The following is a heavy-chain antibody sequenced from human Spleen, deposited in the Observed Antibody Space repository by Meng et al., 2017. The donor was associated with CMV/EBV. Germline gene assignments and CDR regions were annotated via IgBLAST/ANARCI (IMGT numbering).Heavy chain of an antibody. CDR1: GFTFSSYA. V-gene: IGHV3-23*01. CDR3: AKDKAPAVAGFY. J-gene: IGHJ4*02. Sequence: EVQLLESGGGLVQRGGSLRLSCAASGFTFSSYAMSWVRQAPGKGLEWVSAISGSGGSTYYADSVKGRFTISRDNSKNTLYLQMNSLRAEDTAVYYCAKDKAPAVAGFYWGQGTLVTVSS. CDR2: ISGSGGST. D-gene: IGHD6-19*01.